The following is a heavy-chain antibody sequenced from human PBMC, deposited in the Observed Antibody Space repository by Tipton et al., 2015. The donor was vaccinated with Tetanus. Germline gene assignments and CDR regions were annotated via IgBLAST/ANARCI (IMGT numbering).Heavy chain of an antibody. CDR2: ISSSGRT. CDR3: AILPKHWLAPRGAP. V-gene: IGHV4-61*03. CDR1: GASLRGGDYH. J-gene: IGHJ5*02. Sequence: TLSLTCTVSGASLRGGDYHWSWIRQPPGKGLEWLAYISSSGRTNSNYFLKSRATISVDASKNHFSLNLTSVTAADTAVYYCAILPKHWLAPRGAPWGQGILVTVSS. D-gene: IGHD6-19*01.